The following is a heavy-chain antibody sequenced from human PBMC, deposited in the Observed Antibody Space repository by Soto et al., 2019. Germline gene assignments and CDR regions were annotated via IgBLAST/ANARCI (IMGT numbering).Heavy chain of an antibody. CDR2: IYHSGTA. CDR3: ARDRAIISAPTKEYVFEI. J-gene: IGHJ6*02. V-gene: IGHV4-59*01. CDR1: GGSMNYYY. Sequence: ETLSLTCTVSGGSMNYYYWSWIRQPPGKGLEWIGYIYHSGTAEYNPSLKSRVTLSVDTSKSQFSLMMSSVTTADTAVYYCARDRAIISAPTKEYVFEIWGQGTTVTVSS. D-gene: IGHD5-12*01.